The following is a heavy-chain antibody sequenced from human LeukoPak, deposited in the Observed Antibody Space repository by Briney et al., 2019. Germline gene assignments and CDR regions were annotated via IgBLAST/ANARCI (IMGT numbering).Heavy chain of an antibody. D-gene: IGHD3-22*01. J-gene: IGHJ4*02. CDR1: GFTVSSNY. CDR3: ASLSSGYPIN. V-gene: IGHV3-53*01. CDR2: IYSGGST. Sequence: GGSLRVSCAASGFTVSSNYMSWVRQAPGKGLEWVSVIYSGGSTYYADSVKGRFTISRDNSKNTLYLQMNSLRAEDTAVYYCASLSSGYPINWGQGTLVTVSS.